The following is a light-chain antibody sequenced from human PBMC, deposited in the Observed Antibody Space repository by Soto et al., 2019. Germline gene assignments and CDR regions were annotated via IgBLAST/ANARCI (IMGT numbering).Light chain of an antibody. CDR1: SSDIGGYNY. CDR3: CSYTSTSTRV. Sequence: QSALTQPPSASGSPGQSVTISCTGTSSDIGGYNYVSWYQQHPGKAPKLIIYEVSKRPSGVPDRFSGSKSGNTASLTVSGLQAEDEADYYCCSYTSTSTRVFGTGTKVTVL. J-gene: IGLJ1*01. V-gene: IGLV2-8*01. CDR2: EVS.